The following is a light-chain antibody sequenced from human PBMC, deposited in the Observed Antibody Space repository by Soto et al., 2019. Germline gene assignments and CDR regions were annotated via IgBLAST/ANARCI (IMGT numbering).Light chain of an antibody. Sequence: QSVLTQPPSVSGAPGQRVTISCTGSNSNIGAGYDVHWYLQLPGTAPKLLVHTNNNRPSGVPDRFSGSKSGTSASLAITGLQAEDEADYYCQSYDSRLSAYVFGSGTKLTVL. J-gene: IGLJ1*01. CDR3: QSYDSRLSAYV. CDR2: TNN. V-gene: IGLV1-40*01. CDR1: NSNIGAGYD.